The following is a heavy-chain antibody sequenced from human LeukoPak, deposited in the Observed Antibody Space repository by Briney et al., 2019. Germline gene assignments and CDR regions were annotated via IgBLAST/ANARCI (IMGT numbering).Heavy chain of an antibody. V-gene: IGHV1-8*01. D-gene: IGHD5-18*01. J-gene: IGHJ4*02. Sequence: ASVTVSCKASGYTFTSYDINWVRQAPGQGLEWMGWMNPNSDNTGYAQKFQGRVTMTRNPSISTAYMELSSLRSEDTAVYYCARNVRDTGTFDYWGQGTLVTVSS. CDR1: GYTFTSYD. CDR2: MNPNSDNT. CDR3: ARNVRDTGTFDY.